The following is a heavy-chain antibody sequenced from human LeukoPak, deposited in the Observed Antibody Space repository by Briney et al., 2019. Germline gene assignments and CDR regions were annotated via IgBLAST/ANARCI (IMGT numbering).Heavy chain of an antibody. CDR3: AKGGSSYSEMDY. CDR2: LSASGGLT. D-gene: IGHD3-22*01. V-gene: IGHV3-23*01. CDR1: GFTFSKYG. J-gene: IGHJ4*02. Sequence: GGTLRLSCAASGFTFSKYGMSWVRQAPGKGLEWVSGLSASGGLTYYADSVKGRFTISRDNSKNTLYLQMNSLRADDTAVYYCAKGGSSYSEMDYWGQGTLVTVSS.